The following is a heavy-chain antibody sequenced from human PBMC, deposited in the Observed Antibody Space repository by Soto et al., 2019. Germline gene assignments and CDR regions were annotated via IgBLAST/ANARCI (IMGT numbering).Heavy chain of an antibody. V-gene: IGHV3-23*01. Sequence: EGQLLESGGGLVQPGGSLRLSCAASGFTFSSYAMGWVRQAPGTGLDWVSVIDGSGGDISFVDSVKGRFTISRDNSKNTLYLHMNSLRAEDTARYYCVKETVAAAYVETSPFDFWGQGTLVTVSS. CDR2: IDGSGGDI. CDR3: VKETVAAAYVETSPFDF. D-gene: IGHD2-15*01. J-gene: IGHJ4*02. CDR1: GFTFSSYA.